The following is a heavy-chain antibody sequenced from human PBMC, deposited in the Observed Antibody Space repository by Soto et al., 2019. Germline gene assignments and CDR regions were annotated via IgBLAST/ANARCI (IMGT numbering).Heavy chain of an antibody. V-gene: IGHV4-34*01. CDR1: GGSFSGYY. CDR2: INHSGST. CDR3: ARGLRRYCSGGSCYSEEGDY. Sequence: QVQLQQWGAGLLKPSETLSLTCAVYGGSFSGYYWSWIRQPPGKGLEWIGEINHSGSTNYNPSLKSRVTRSVDTSMNQFSLMLSSVTAADTAVYYCARGLRRYCSGGSCYSEEGDYWGQGTLITVSS. D-gene: IGHD2-15*01. J-gene: IGHJ4*02.